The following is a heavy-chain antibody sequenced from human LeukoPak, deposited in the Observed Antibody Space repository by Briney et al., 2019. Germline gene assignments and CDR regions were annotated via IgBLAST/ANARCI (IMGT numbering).Heavy chain of an antibody. J-gene: IGHJ4*02. CDR1: GGSISGYY. Sequence: SETLSLTCTVSGGSISGYYWNWLRQPAGKGLEWIGRIYTSGSTNYNPSLKSRVTMSVDTSKNQFSLKLFSVTAADTAVYYCTRDLGGYNYGYSFDYWGQGTLVTVSS. D-gene: IGHD5-18*01. CDR3: TRDLGGYNYGYSFDY. V-gene: IGHV4-4*07. CDR2: IYTSGST.